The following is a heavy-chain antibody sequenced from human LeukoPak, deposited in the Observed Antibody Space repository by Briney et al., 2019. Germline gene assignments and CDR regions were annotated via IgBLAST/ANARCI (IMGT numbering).Heavy chain of an antibody. CDR3: ASHDSSALSMG. CDR2: INPNSGGT. J-gene: IGHJ4*02. V-gene: IGHV1/OR15-1*01. D-gene: IGHD3-22*01. CDR1: GYIFTDYY. Sequence: ASVKVSCKASGYIFTDYYMHWVRQAPGQELGWMGRINPNSGGTNYAQKFQGRVTMTRDTSISTAYTELSSLRSEDTAVYYCASHDSSALSMGWGQGTLVTVSS.